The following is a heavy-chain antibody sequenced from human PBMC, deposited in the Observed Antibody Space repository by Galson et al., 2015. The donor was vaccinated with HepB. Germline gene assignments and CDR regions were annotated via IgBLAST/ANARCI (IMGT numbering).Heavy chain of an antibody. CDR3: ARGWYFDWRSPDY. CDR2: IKQDGSER. D-gene: IGHD3-9*01. CDR1: GFTFSSYW. Sequence: SLRLSCAASGFTFSSYWMSWVRQAPGKGLEWVANIKQDGSERYYVDSVKGRFTISRDNAKNSLYLQMNSLRAEDTAVYYCARGWYFDWRSPDYWGQGTLVTVSS. V-gene: IGHV3-7*01. J-gene: IGHJ4*02.